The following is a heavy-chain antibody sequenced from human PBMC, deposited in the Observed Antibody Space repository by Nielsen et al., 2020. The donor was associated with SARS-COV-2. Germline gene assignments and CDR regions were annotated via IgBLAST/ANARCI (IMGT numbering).Heavy chain of an antibody. V-gene: IGHV1-46*01. Sequence: ASVKVSCKASGYTLTSYAMNWVRQAPGQGLEWMGIINPSGGSTSYAQKFQGRVTITRDTSASTAYMELSSLRSEDTAVYYCARVRLGMDVWGQGTTVTVSS. J-gene: IGHJ6*02. CDR3: ARVRLGMDV. CDR1: GYTLTSYA. CDR2: INPSGGST.